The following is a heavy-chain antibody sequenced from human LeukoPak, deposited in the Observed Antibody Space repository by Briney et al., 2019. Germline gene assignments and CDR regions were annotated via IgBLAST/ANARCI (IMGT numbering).Heavy chain of an antibody. CDR3: ARRGQGGYSRTWYFDY. CDR2: IYYSGST. J-gene: IGHJ4*02. V-gene: IGHV4-59*08. Sequence: SETLSLTRTLSVGSITRYYWSWIPQPPGPQLEGIGDIYYSGSTNYNPSLKRRVTMSLDTPKNQFSLKLSSVTAADTAVYYCARRGQGGYSRTWYFDYWGEGTLVTVSS. D-gene: IGHD6-13*01. CDR1: VGSITRYY.